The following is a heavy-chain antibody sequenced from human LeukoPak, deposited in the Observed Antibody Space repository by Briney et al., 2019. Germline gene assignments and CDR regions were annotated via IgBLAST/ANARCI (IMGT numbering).Heavy chain of an antibody. D-gene: IGHD3-3*01. J-gene: IGHJ4*02. V-gene: IGHV3-49*04. CDR3: TRRSGYYQY. CDR1: GFTFGDYA. Sequence: GGSLRLSCTASGFTFGDYAMNWVRQAPGKGLEWVGFIRSKTYGGTTEYAASVKGRFTISRDDSRSIAYLQMNSLKTEDTAVYYCTRRSGYYQYWGQGTLVTVSS. CDR2: IRSKTYGGTT.